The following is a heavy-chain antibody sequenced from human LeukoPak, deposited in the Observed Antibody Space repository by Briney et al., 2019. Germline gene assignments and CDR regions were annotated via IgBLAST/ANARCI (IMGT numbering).Heavy chain of an antibody. D-gene: IGHD5-18*01. Sequence: TLSLTCNVSGASIGSGGYYWSWIRQYPGKGLEWIGYIYYSGTTYYNPSLKSRVTISVDTSETQFSLKLSSVTAADTAVYYCARDGISYGIDYWGQGNLVTVSS. CDR1: GASIGSGGYY. CDR2: IYYSGTT. V-gene: IGHV4-31*03. J-gene: IGHJ4*02. CDR3: ARDGISYGIDY.